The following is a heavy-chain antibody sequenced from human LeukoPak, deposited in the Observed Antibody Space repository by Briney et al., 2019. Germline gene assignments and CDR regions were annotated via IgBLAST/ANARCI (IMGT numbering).Heavy chain of an antibody. D-gene: IGHD4-17*01. V-gene: IGHV3-21*01. J-gene: IGHJ4*02. CDR2: ISSSSSYI. Sequence: PGGSLRLSCAASGFTFNSYSMNWVRQAPGKGLEWVSSISSSSSYIYYADSVKGRFTISRDNAKNSLCLQMNSLRAEDTAVYYCARDYDYGDGLFDYWGQGTLVTVSS. CDR1: GFTFNSYS. CDR3: ARDYDYGDGLFDY.